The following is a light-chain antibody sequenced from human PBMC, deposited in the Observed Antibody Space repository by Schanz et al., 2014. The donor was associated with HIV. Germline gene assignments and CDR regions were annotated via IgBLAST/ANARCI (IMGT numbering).Light chain of an antibody. V-gene: IGLV2-14*03. CDR1: SGDVCSYNY. J-gene: IGLJ1*01. CDR2: DVS. CDR3: NSYSHSNTYV. Sequence: QSALTQPASVSGSPGQSISISCTGTSGDVCSYNYVSWYQQHPGKAPKLMIYDVSNRPSGVSSRFSGSKSGNTASLTISGLQAEDEADYYCNSYSHSNTYVFGSGTKLTVL.